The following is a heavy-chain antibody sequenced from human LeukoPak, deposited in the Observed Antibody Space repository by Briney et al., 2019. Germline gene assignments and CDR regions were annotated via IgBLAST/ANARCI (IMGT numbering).Heavy chain of an antibody. D-gene: IGHD5-12*01. CDR2: IYYSGST. J-gene: IGHJ3*02. Sequence: PSETLSLTCTVSGGSISSYYWSWIRQPPGKGLEWIGYIYYSGSTNYNPSLKSRVTMSVDTSKNQFSLKLSSVTAADTAVYYCARWVVGSPYDDDAFDIWGQGTMVTVSS. CDR1: GGSISSYY. V-gene: IGHV4-59*01. CDR3: ARWVVGSPYDDDAFDI.